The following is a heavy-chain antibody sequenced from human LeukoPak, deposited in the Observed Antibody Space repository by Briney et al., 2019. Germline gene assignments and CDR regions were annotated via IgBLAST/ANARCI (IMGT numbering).Heavy chain of an antibody. CDR2: IYYSGST. V-gene: IGHV4-59*08. Sequence: KPSETLSLTCTVSGGSISSYYWSWIRQPPGKGLEWIGYIYYSGSTNYNPSPKSRVTISVDTSKNQFSLKLSSVTAADTAVYYCARGGAAAGTWGSFDYWGQGTLVTVSS. J-gene: IGHJ4*02. CDR3: ARGGAAAGTWGSFDY. CDR1: GGSISSYY. D-gene: IGHD6-13*01.